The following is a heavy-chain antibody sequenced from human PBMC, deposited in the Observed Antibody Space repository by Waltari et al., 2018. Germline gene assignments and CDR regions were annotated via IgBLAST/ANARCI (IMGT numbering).Heavy chain of an antibody. CDR1: GFTFTNYP. V-gene: IGHV3-23*01. J-gene: IGHJ2*01. D-gene: IGHD2-21*02. Sequence: TASGFTFTNYPMTWVRQAPGKGLEWVSSVSGGGGTAYYADSVKGRFTISRDNSKNTLYLQMNSLRAEDTAVYYCARGSDFYWYFDLWGRGTLVTVSS. CDR3: ARGSDFYWYFDL. CDR2: VSGGGGTA.